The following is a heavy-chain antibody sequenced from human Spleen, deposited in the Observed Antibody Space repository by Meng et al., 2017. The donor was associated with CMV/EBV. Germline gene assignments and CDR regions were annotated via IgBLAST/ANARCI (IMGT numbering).Heavy chain of an antibody. CDR2: ISYEGSNT. J-gene: IGHJ6*02. V-gene: IGHV3-30-3*01. CDR3: ARDLYGSGSYDAGMDV. D-gene: IGHD3-10*01. CDR1: GFTFSTYP. Sequence: GGSLRLSCAASGFTFSTYPMHWVRQAPGKGLEWVALISYEGSNTYYADSVKGRSTISRDNSKNTLYLQMNSLRAEDTAVYYCARDLYGSGSYDAGMDVWGQGTTVTVSS.